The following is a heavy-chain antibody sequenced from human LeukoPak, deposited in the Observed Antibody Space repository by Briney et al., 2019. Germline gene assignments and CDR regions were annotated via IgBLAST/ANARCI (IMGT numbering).Heavy chain of an antibody. CDR1: GGSISSYY. V-gene: IGHV4-59*08. J-gene: IGHJ4*02. Sequence: KPSETLSLTCTVSGGSISSYYWNWIRQPPGKGLEWIAYMYNSETTKYNPSLRSRVTISMDTSKNQFSLKLSSVTAADTASYYCARHILTAGSLEWGQGTLVTVSS. D-gene: IGHD3-9*01. CDR2: MYNSETT. CDR3: ARHILTAGSLE.